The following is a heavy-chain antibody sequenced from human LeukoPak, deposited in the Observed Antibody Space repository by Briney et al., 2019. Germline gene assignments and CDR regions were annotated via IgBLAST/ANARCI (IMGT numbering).Heavy chain of an antibody. CDR3: ARGYGDLYDAFDI. CDR2: MRAYNGNT. V-gene: IGHV1-18*01. D-gene: IGHD4-17*01. Sequence: GASVKGCCKASGYTFTCYGISWVRQAPGQGLEWMGWMRAYNGNTNYAQKLQGRVTMTTDTSTSTAYMELRSLRSDDTAVYYCARGYGDLYDAFDIWGQGTMVTVSA. CDR1: GYTFTCYG. J-gene: IGHJ3*02.